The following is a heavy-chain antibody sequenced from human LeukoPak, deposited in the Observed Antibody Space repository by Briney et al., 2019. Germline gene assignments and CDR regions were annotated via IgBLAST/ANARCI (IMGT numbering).Heavy chain of an antibody. CDR1: GYTFTSYG. CDR3: ARVRCSGGSCYDPIDY. Sequence: ASVKVSCKASGYTFTSYGISWARQAPGQGLEWMGWISAYNGNTNYAQKLQGRVTMTTDTSTSTAYMELRSLRSDDTAVYYCARVRCSGGSCYDPIDYWGQGTLVTVSA. J-gene: IGHJ4*02. V-gene: IGHV1-18*01. D-gene: IGHD2-15*01. CDR2: ISAYNGNT.